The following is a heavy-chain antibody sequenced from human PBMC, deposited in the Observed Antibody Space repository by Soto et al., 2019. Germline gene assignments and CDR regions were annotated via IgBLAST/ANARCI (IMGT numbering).Heavy chain of an antibody. Sequence: SETLSLTCTVSGGSISSYYWSWIRQPPGKGLEWIGYIYYSGSTNYNPSLKSRVTISVDTSKNQFSLKLSSVTAADTAVYYCASTNCSGGSCYSARFDYWGQGTLLTVSS. CDR1: GGSISSYY. V-gene: IGHV4-59*01. CDR2: IYYSGST. D-gene: IGHD2-15*01. J-gene: IGHJ4*02. CDR3: ASTNCSGGSCYSARFDY.